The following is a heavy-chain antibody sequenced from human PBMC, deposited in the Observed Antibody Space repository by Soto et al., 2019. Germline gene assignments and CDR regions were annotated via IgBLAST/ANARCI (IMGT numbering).Heavy chain of an antibody. J-gene: IGHJ4*02. CDR1: GGPMNNFY. CDR2: LLSSGST. Sequence: SETLSLTCTVSGGPMNNFYWTWVRQSPEKTLEWIGNLLSSGSTNYNPSLKSPVTISGDMSKKQISLKLTSVTAADTAVYYCARAKVLRGVPTIDYWGQGLLVTVSS. CDR3: ARAKVLRGVPTIDY. V-gene: IGHV4-59*01. D-gene: IGHD3-10*01.